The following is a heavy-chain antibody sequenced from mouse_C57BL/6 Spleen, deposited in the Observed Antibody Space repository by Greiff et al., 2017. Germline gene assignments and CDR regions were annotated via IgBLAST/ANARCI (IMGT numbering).Heavy chain of an antibody. V-gene: IGHV7-3*01. D-gene: IGHD1-1*01. Sequence: EVMLVESGGGLVQPGGSLSLSCAASGFTFTDYYMSWVRQPPGKALEWLGFIRNKANGYTTEYSASVKGRFTISRDNSQSILYLQMNALRAEDSATYYCARWSTTRGFAYWGQGTLVTVSA. CDR1: GFTFTDYY. J-gene: IGHJ3*01. CDR3: ARWSTTRGFAY. CDR2: IRNKANGYTT.